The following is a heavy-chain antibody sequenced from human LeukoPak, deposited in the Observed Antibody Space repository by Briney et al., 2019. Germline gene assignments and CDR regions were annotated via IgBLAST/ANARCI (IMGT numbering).Heavy chain of an antibody. J-gene: IGHJ6*02. CDR2: ISHDGTNK. D-gene: IGHD4-17*01. V-gene: IGHV3-30*18. CDR1: GFTFTIHA. CDR3: AKAHLSDYGDYVRFHYNGMDV. Sequence: GGSLRLSCAASGFTFTIHAMNWVRQAPGKGLEWVAVISHDGTNKYHADSVKGRFTISRDNSKNTLYLQMSSLRAEDTAVYYCAKAHLSDYGDYVRFHYNGMDVWGQGTTVSVSS.